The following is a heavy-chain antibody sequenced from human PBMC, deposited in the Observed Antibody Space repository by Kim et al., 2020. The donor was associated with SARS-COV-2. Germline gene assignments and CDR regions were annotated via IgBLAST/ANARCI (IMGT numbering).Heavy chain of an antibody. J-gene: IGHJ6*02. D-gene: IGHD3-9*01. CDR3: ARATIFWPYYYYGMDV. CDR2: INHSGST. V-gene: IGHV4-34*01. Sequence: SETLSLTCAVYGGSFSGYYWSWIRQPPGKGLEWIGEINHSGSTNYNPSLKSRVTISVDTSKNQFSLKLSSVTAADTAVYYCARATIFWPYYYYGMDVWGQGTTVTVSS. CDR1: GGSFSGYY.